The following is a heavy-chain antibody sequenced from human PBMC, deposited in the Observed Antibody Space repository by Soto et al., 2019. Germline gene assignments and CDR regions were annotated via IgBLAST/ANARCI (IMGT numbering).Heavy chain of an antibody. CDR2: ISGSGGST. D-gene: IGHD3-22*01. Sequence: GGSLRLSCAASGFTFSSYAMSWVRQAPGKGLEWVSAISGSGGSTYYADSVKGRFTISRDNSKNTLYLQMNILRAVDTAVSYCSTQKGSSGVDYWGQGTLVTVSS. V-gene: IGHV3-23*01. J-gene: IGHJ4*02. CDR1: GFTFSSYA. CDR3: STQKGSSGVDY.